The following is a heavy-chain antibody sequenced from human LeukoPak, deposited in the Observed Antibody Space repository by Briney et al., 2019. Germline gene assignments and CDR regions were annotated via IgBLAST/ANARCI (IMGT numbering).Heavy chain of an antibody. CDR3: ARERSVFCAGSRRCSWFDP. CDR2: INLNRGGQ. J-gene: IGHJ5*02. Sequence: AAVKVSCKASGYTFTGYYMHWVRQAPGQGLEWMGWINLNRGGQNYAPKFQGRVTMTRDTAISTAYMELSRLRSDDTAVYYCARERSVFCAGSRRCSWFDPWGQGTLVTASS. D-gene: IGHD3-9*01. CDR1: GYTFTGYY. V-gene: IGHV1-2*02.